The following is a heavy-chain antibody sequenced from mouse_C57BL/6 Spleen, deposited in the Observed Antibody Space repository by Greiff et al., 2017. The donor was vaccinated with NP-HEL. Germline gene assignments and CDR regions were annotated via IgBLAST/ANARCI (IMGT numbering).Heavy chain of an antibody. V-gene: IGHV1-26*01. D-gene: IGHD2-1*01. CDR2: INPNNGGT. Sequence: EVQLQQSGPELVKPGASVKISCKASGYTFTDYYMNWVKQSHGKSLEWIGDINPNNGGTSYNQKFKGKATLTVDKSSSTAYMELRSLTSEDSAVYYWARPRAYYGNPGRFAYWGQGTLVTVSA. J-gene: IGHJ3*01. CDR3: ARPRAYYGNPGRFAY. CDR1: GYTFTDYY.